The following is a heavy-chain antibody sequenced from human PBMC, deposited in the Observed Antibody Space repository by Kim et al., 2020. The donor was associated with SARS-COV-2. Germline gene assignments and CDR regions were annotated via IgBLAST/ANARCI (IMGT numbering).Heavy chain of an antibody. CDR3: ARDVIAAAGLYYYYGMDV. CDR1: GFTFSSYG. V-gene: IGHV3-7*03. Sequence: GGSLRLSCAASGFTFSSYGMSWVRQAPGKGLEWVANIKQDGSEKYYVDSVKGRFTISRDNAKNTLYLQMNSLRAEDTAVYYCARDVIAAAGLYYYYGMDVWGQGTAVSVSS. CDR2: IKQDGSEK. D-gene: IGHD6-13*01. J-gene: IGHJ6*02.